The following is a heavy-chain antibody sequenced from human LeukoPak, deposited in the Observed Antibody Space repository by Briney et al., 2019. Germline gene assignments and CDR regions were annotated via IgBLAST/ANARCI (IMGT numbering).Heavy chain of an antibody. CDR3: GKEFSSGWFF. Sequence: PGGSLRLSCAASGFTFSSYAMSWVRQAPGKGLEWVSSIDSSGDYTFYADSVKGRFTISRDNSKDTLYLQLSGLRAEDTAIYYCGKEFSSGWFFWGQGTLVSVSS. CDR2: IDSSGDYT. V-gene: IGHV3-23*01. D-gene: IGHD6-13*01. CDR1: GFTFSSYA. J-gene: IGHJ4*02.